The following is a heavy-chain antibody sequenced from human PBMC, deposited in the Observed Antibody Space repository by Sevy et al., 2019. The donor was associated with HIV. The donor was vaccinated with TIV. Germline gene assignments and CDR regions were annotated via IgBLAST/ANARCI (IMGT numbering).Heavy chain of an antibody. CDR3: ARLSVYYYDSSGYYTTGNAFDI. V-gene: IGHV3-33*01. Sequence: GGSLRLSCEVFGFTFSDYGMHWVRQAPGKGLEWVAGIWYDGINKYYADSVKGRFTISRDNSKNTLSLQMNSLRAEDTAVYYCARLSVYYYDSSGYYTTGNAFDIWGQGTMVTVSS. CDR1: GFTFSDYG. J-gene: IGHJ3*02. D-gene: IGHD3-22*01. CDR2: IWYDGINK.